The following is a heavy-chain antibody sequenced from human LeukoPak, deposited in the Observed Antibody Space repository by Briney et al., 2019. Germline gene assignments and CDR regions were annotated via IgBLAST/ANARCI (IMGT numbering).Heavy chain of an antibody. CDR1: GGSISSYY. Sequence: SETLSLTCTVSGGSISSYYWSWIRQPPGKGLEWIGYIYYSGSTKYNPSLKSRVTISVDTSKNQFSLKLSSVTAADTAVYYCASLHCSGGSCAASYWGQGTLVTVSS. CDR3: ASLHCSGGSCAASY. CDR2: IYYSGST. J-gene: IGHJ4*02. D-gene: IGHD2-15*01. V-gene: IGHV4-59*08.